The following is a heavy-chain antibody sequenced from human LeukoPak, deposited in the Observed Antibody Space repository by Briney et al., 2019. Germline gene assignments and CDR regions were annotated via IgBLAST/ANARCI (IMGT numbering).Heavy chain of an antibody. D-gene: IGHD2-15*01. J-gene: IGHJ6*03. CDR1: GGTFSSYA. CDR3: ARDAQGYCSGGSCYANYYYYYMDV. V-gene: IGHV1-69*05. CDR2: IIPIFGTA. Sequence: SVKVSCKASGGTFSSYAISWVRQAPGQGFEWMGGIIPIFGTANYAQKFQGRVTITTDESTSTAYMELSSLRSEDTAVYYCARDAQGYCSGGSCYANYYYYYMDVWGKGTTVTVSS.